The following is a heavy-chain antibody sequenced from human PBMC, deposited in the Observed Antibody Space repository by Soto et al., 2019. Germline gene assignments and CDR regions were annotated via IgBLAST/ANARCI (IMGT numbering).Heavy chain of an antibody. CDR1: GFTFSSYG. CDR2: MSWDGSDE. V-gene: IGHV3-30*18. Sequence: QAQLVESGGGVVQPGRSLRLSCAASGFTFSSYGMHWVRQAPGKGLEWVAVMSWDGSDEFYEETVKGRFTVSRDNSRNTLYLQMNSLRPEDTAVYYCDKEGCSGGICYGFDYWGQGTLVTVSS. J-gene: IGHJ4*02. CDR3: DKEGCSGGICYGFDY. D-gene: IGHD2-15*01.